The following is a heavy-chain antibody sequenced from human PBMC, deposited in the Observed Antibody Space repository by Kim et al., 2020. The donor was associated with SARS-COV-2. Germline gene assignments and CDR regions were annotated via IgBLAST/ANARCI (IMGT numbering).Heavy chain of an antibody. CDR2: ISYDGSNK. J-gene: IGHJ4*02. Sequence: GGSLRLSCAASGFTFRSYGMPWVRQAPGKGLEWVAVISYDGSNKYYADSVKGRFTISRDNSKNTLYLQMNSLRAEDTAVYYCAKDLGVGYCSGGSCPGIFDYWGQGTLVTVSS. D-gene: IGHD2-15*01. CDR3: AKDLGVGYCSGGSCPGIFDY. V-gene: IGHV3-30*18. CDR1: GFTFRSYG.